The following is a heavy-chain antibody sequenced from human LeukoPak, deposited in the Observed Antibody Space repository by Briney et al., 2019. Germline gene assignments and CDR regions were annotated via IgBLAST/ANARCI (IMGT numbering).Heavy chain of an antibody. V-gene: IGHV1-2*02. CDR2: INPHSGDT. J-gene: IGHJ4*02. CDR1: GYTFTGYY. Sequence: ASVKVSCKASGYTFTGYYMHWVRQAPGQGLEWMGWINPHSGDTNSAQKFRDRVTMTRDTSIDTAYMDLSRLRSDDTAVYYCAKSLIMGGCFYFNYWGQGILVTVAS. CDR3: AKSLIMGGCFYFNY. D-gene: IGHD1-26*01.